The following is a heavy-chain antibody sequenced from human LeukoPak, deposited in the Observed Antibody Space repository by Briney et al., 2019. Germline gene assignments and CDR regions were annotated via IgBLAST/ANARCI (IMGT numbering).Heavy chain of an antibody. CDR3: ATHSGSLYYFDY. V-gene: IGHV1-2*06. CDR1: GYTFTGYY. J-gene: IGHJ4*02. D-gene: IGHD1-26*01. Sequence: GASVEVSCKASGYTFTGYYMHWVRQAPGQGLEWMGRINPNSGGTNYAQKFQGRVTMTRDTSISTAYMELSRLRSDDTAVYYCATHSGSLYYFDYWGQGTLVTVSS. CDR2: INPNSGGT.